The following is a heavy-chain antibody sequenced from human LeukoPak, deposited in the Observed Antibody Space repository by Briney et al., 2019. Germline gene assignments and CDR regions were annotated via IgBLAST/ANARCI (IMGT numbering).Heavy chain of an antibody. D-gene: IGHD3-3*02. CDR1: GFTFSNAW. J-gene: IGHJ4*02. Sequence: GGSLRLSCAASGFTFSNAWMSWVRQAPGKGLEWVGRIKSKTDGGTTDYAAPVKGRFTISRDNSKNTLYLQMNSLRAEDTAVYYCATRILSLVYWGQGTLVTVSS. CDR3: ATRILSLVY. V-gene: IGHV3-15*01. CDR2: IKSKTDGGTT.